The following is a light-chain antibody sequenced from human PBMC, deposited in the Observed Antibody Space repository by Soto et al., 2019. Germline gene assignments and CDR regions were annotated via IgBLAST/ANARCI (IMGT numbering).Light chain of an antibody. J-gene: IGLJ2*01. CDR1: GSNIGAGYD. Sequence: QSVLTQPPSMSGAPGQRVTLSCSGSGSNIGAGYDVHWYKQLPGTAPQVVIYGNTNRPSGVPDRFSGSKSGTYASLVITGLQADDEAEYYCQSFDSTLSASIFGGGPKLTVL. V-gene: IGLV1-40*01. CDR2: GNT. CDR3: QSFDSTLSASI.